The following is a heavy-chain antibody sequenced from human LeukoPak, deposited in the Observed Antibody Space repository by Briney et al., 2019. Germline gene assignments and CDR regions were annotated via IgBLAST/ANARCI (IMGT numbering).Heavy chain of an antibody. CDR1: GFTFDDYG. CDR3: ARPISYYYDSSGPLNYFDY. CDR2: INWNGGST. Sequence: GGSLRLSCAASGFTFDDYGMTWVRQVPGKGLEWVSGINWNGGSTGYADSVKGRFTISRDNAKNSLYLQMNSLRAEDTALYYCARPISYYYDSSGPLNYFDYWGQGTLVTVSS. J-gene: IGHJ4*02. V-gene: IGHV3-20*04. D-gene: IGHD3-22*01.